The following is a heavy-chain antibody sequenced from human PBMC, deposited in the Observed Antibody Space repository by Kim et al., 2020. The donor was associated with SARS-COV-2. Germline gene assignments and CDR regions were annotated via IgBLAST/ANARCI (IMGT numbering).Heavy chain of an antibody. CDR3: ARDLSGGLGGFDI. CDR2: ISVYNGNA. J-gene: IGHJ3*02. D-gene: IGHD1-26*01. V-gene: IGHV1-18*01. CDR1: GYSFTSYG. Sequence: ASVKVSCKASGYSFTSYGISWVRQAPGQGLEWMGWISVYNGNAKYEQTIKGRVSMTTDTSTSTAYMELRSLTSDDTALYYCARDLSGGLGGFDIWGQGTMVTVSS.